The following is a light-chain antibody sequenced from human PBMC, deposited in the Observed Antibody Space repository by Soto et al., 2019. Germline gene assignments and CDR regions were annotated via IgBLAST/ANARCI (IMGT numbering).Light chain of an antibody. CDR2: RND. Sequence: QAVVTQPPSTSGTPGQRVTISCSGSSSNIGSNYVYWYQQLPGTAPKLLIYRNDQRPSGVPDRFSASKSGTSASLAISGLRSEDEADYYCAAWDDSLSAWVFGGGTKLTVL. CDR3: AAWDDSLSAWV. J-gene: IGLJ3*02. CDR1: SSNIGSNY. V-gene: IGLV1-47*01.